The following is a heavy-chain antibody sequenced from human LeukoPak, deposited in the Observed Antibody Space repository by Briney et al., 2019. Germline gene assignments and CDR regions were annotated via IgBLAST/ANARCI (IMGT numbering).Heavy chain of an antibody. CDR1: GGSISSSSYY. CDR2: IYYSGST. Sequence: SETLSLTCTVSGGSISSSSYYWGWIRQPPGKGLEWIGTIYYSGSTYYNPSLKSRVTISVDTSKNQFSLKLSSVTAADTAVYYCARDGATYYYGSGSPGWFDPWGQGTLVTVSS. V-gene: IGHV4-39*07. CDR3: ARDGATYYYGSGSPGWFDP. J-gene: IGHJ5*02. D-gene: IGHD3-10*01.